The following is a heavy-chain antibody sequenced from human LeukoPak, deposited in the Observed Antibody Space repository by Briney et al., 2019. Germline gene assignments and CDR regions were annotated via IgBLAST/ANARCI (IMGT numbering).Heavy chain of an antibody. Sequence: EASVKASCKASGYTFTSYDINWVRQATGQGLEWMGWMNPNSGNTGYAQKFQGRVTMTRTTSINTAYMELSSLRSDDTAVYYCARESGLYGSGSRYWGQGTLVTVSS. CDR3: ARESGLYGSGSRY. D-gene: IGHD3-10*01. V-gene: IGHV1-8*01. J-gene: IGHJ4*02. CDR1: GYTFTSYD. CDR2: MNPNSGNT.